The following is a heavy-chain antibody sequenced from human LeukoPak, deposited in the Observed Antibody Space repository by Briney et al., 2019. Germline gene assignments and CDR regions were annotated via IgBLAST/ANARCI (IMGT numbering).Heavy chain of an antibody. D-gene: IGHD6-19*01. CDR3: ARGSGWLDY. Sequence: RGSLRLSCAASGFTVSNTFMSWVRQAPGKGLEWVSVIYSVGTTYYADSVKGRFTISRDNSKNTLYLQMNSLRAEDKAVYYCARGSGWLDYWGQGTLVTVSS. J-gene: IGHJ4*02. V-gene: IGHV3-53*01. CDR2: IYSVGTT. CDR1: GFTVSNTF.